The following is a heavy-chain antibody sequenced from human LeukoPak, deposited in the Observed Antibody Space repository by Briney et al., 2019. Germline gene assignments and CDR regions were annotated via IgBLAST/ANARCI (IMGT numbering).Heavy chain of an antibody. CDR2: IYHSGST. CDR1: GYSISSGYY. V-gene: IGHV4-38-2*02. CDR3: ARVGLWFGELSYFH. J-gene: IGHJ4*02. D-gene: IGHD3-10*01. Sequence: PSETLSLTCTVSGYSISSGYYWGWIRQPPGKGLEWIGSIYHSGSTYYNPSLKSRVTISVDTSKNQFSLKLSSVTAADTAVYYCARVGLWFGELSYFHWGQGTLVTVSS.